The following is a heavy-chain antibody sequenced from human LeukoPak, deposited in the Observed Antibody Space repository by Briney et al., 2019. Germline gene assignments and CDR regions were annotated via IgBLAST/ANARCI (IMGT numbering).Heavy chain of an antibody. CDR1: GGSFSGYY. CDR2: INHSGST. D-gene: IGHD3-22*01. J-gene: IGHJ4*02. Sequence: SETLSLTCAVYGGSFSGYYWSWIRQPPGKGLEWIGEINHSGSTNYNPSLKSRVTISVDTSKNQFSLKLSSVTAADTAVYYCARLSNNYYDSSVHFDYWGQGTLVAVSS. V-gene: IGHV4-34*01. CDR3: ARLSNNYYDSSVHFDY.